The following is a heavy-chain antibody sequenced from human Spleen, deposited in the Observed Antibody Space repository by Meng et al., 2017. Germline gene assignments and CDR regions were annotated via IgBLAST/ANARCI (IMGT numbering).Heavy chain of an antibody. CDR3: ASILYISNWCRGGSFDS. D-gene: IGHD6-13*01. CDR1: GGSFTGYY. CDR2: INHSGSS. Sequence: QQWGAGLLKPSETLSLTCGVSGGSFTGYYWSWIGPPPGKGLQYIGEINHSGSSNYNPSLKGRVTISLDTSKNQFSLKLSSVTAADTAVYYCASILYISNWCRGGSFDSWGQGTLVTVSS. V-gene: IGHV4-34*01. J-gene: IGHJ4*02.